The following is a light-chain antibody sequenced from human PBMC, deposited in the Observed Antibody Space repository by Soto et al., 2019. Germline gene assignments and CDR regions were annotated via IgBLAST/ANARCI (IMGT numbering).Light chain of an antibody. V-gene: IGKV1-5*03. CDR3: QHYNSDSRT. CDR1: QSISSW. CDR2: KAS. J-gene: IGKJ1*01. Sequence: DIQLTESPSTLSASVGDRVTITCRASQSISSWLAWYQQKPGKAPKLLIYKASSLESGVPSRFSGSGSGTEVSITISSLQPDDLATYYGQHYNSDSRTCGQGTKVEIK.